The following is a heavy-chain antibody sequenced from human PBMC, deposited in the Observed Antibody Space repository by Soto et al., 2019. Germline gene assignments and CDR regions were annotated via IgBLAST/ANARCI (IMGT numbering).Heavy chain of an antibody. V-gene: IGHV3-11*06. CDR3: ARALSRNSSSWYDAFDI. D-gene: IGHD6-13*01. CDR2: ISSSSSYT. J-gene: IGHJ3*02. CDR1: GFTFSDYY. Sequence: PGGSLRLSCAASGFTFSDYYMSWIRQAPGKGLEWVSYISSSSSYTNYADSVKGRFTISRDNAKNSLYLQMNSLRAEDTAVYYCARALSRNSSSWYDAFDIWGQGTMVTVSS.